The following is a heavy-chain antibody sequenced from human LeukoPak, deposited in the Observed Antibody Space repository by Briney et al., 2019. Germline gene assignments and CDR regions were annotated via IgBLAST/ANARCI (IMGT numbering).Heavy chain of an antibody. D-gene: IGHD5-18*01. Sequence: GGSLRLSCAASGFTFSNYAMSWARQAPGKGLEWVPAISGSGGSTYYADSVKGRFTISRDNSKNTLYLQMNSLRAEDTAVYYCTKGTVWLPFDYWGQGTLVTVSS. CDR3: TKGTVWLPFDY. V-gene: IGHV3-23*01. CDR2: ISGSGGST. CDR1: GFTFSNYA. J-gene: IGHJ4*02.